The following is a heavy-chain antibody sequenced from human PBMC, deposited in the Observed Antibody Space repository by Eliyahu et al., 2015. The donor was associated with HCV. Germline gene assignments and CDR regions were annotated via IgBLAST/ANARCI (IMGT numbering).Heavy chain of an antibody. CDR2: XVGSGGSA. D-gene: IGHD6-19*01. CDR1: GFXFGTXA. J-gene: IGHJ4*02. CDR3: VKDSSLLKNGWYRSDY. Sequence: EVQLLESGGGLVQPGXSLXLSXVAXGFXFGTXAMTWVRQXPGKGLEWVADXVGSGGSADYGDSVKGRFTISRDNSKNTLFLQMNNLRAEDTAVYYCVKDSSLLKNGWYRSDYWGQGTLVTVSS. V-gene: IGHV3-23*01.